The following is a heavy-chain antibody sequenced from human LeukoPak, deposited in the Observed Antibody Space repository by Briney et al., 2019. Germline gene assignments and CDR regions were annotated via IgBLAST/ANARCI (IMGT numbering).Heavy chain of an antibody. CDR2: INPNSGGT. J-gene: IGHJ4*02. CDR3: ARATIVVVPAAMGY. Sequence: ASVKVSCKASGYTFTGYYMHWVRQAPGQGLEWMGWINPNSGGTNYAQKFQGRVTMTRDASISTAYMELSRLRSDDTAVYYCARATIVVVPAAMGYRGQGTLVTVSS. V-gene: IGHV1-2*02. D-gene: IGHD2-2*01. CDR1: GYTFTGYY.